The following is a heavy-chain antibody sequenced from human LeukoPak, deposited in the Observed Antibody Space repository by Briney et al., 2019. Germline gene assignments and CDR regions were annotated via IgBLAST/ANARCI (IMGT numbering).Heavy chain of an antibody. J-gene: IGHJ4*02. D-gene: IGHD1-26*01. V-gene: IGHV3-48*04. Sequence: GGCLRLSCAASGFTFSSYSMNWVRQAPGKGLEWVSHISSSSNSIYYADSVKGRFTISRDNAKNSLYLQMNSLRAEDTAVYYCARAAGYSGSYTVIDCWGQGTLVTVSS. CDR3: ARAAGYSGSYTVIDC. CDR1: GFTFSSYS. CDR2: ISSSSNSI.